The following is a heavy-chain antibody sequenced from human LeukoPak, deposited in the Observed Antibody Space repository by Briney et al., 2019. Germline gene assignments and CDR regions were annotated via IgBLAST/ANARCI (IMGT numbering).Heavy chain of an antibody. CDR3: ARDRAGRKAWVEFDP. CDR2: IYADGAT. D-gene: IGHD3-10*01. V-gene: IGHV3-66*02. J-gene: IGHJ5*02. CDR1: GITVSQND. Sequence: GGSLRLSCAASGITVSQNDMSWVRQAPGRGLEWVSLIYADGATHYADSVKGRFTISRDNSKNTVYLEMNSLRPEDTAVYFCARDRAGRKAWVEFDPWGQGTLVTVSS.